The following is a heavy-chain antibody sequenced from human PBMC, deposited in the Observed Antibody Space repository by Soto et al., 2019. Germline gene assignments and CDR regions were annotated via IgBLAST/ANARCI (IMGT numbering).Heavy chain of an antibody. V-gene: IGHV4-59*01. CDR3: ARDGSQNAFDI. CDR1: GGSINFYY. J-gene: IGHJ3*02. D-gene: IGHD3-10*01. Sequence: QVQLQESGPGLVKPSETLSLTCTVSGGSINFYYWSWIRQPSGKGLEWIESIYYSGKTKNNPSLKSRVTMSVDTSKNQFSLKLSSVTAADTAMYFCARDGSQNAFDIWGQGTRVAVSS. CDR2: IYYSGKT.